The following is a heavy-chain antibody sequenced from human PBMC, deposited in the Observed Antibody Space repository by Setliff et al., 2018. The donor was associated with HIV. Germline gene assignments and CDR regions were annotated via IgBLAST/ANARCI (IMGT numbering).Heavy chain of an antibody. CDR2: IYHSGST. Sequence: SETLSLTCAVSGYSISSGYYWGWIRQPPGKGLEWIGSIYHSGSTYYNPSLKSRVTISVDTSKNQFSLKVRSVIAADTALYYCARGRNYGSPYFYYMDVWATGTTVTVSS. CDR3: ARGRNYGSPYFYYMDV. D-gene: IGHD3-10*01. CDR1: GYSISSGYY. V-gene: IGHV4-38-2*01. J-gene: IGHJ6*03.